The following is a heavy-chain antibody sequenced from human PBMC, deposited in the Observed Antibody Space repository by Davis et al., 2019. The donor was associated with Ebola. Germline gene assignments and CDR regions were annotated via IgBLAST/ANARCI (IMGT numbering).Heavy chain of an antibody. CDR3: ARGCRSLGKDAFDI. CDR2: INHSGST. J-gene: IGHJ3*02. CDR1: GGSFSGYY. V-gene: IGHV4-34*01. D-gene: IGHD7-27*01. Sequence: SETLSLTFAVYGGSFSGYYWSWIRQPPGKGLEWIGEINHSGSTNYNPSLKSRVTISVDTSKTQFSLKLSSVTAADTAVYYCARGCRSLGKDAFDIWGQGTMVTVSS.